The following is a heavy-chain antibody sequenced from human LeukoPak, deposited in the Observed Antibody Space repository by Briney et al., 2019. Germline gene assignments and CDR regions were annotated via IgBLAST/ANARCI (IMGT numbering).Heavy chain of an antibody. J-gene: IGHJ4*02. Sequence: SSETLPLTCTVSGRLISSSSYYWGRVPQPPAKGLERIGSIYYSGSPYYNPSLKSRDTISVDTSKNQFSLKPSSVTAADTAVYYCARLVIMSRFGEPETAYYFDYWGQGTLVTVSS. D-gene: IGHD3-16*01. V-gene: IGHV4-39*07. CDR3: ARLVIMSRFGEPETAYYFDY. CDR1: GRLISSSSYY. CDR2: IYYSGSP.